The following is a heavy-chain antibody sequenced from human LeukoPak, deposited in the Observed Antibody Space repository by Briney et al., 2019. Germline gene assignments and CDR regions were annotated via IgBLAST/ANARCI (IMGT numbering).Heavy chain of an antibody. CDR2: IIPIFGTA. CDR3: ARDGDEDGYSSSWYFF. Sequence: GSSVKVSCKASGGTFSSYAISWVRQAPGQGLEWMGGIIPIFGTANYAQKFQGRVTITADESTSTAYMELSSLRSEDTAVYYCARDGDEDGYSSSWYFFWGQGTLVTVSS. J-gene: IGHJ4*02. V-gene: IGHV1-69*01. D-gene: IGHD6-13*01. CDR1: GGTFSSYA.